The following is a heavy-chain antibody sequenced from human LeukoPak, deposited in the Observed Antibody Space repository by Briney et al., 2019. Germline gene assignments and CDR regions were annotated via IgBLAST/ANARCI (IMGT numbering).Heavy chain of an antibody. D-gene: IGHD6-19*01. CDR2: IIPIFGTA. CDR1: GGTFSSYA. V-gene: IGHV1-69*05. Sequence: VASVKVSCKASGGTFSSYAISWVRQAPGQGLEWMGGIIPIFGTANYAQKFQGRVTTTTDESTSTAYMELSSLRSEDTAVYYCARGPYSSGWDYWGQGTLVTVSS. CDR3: ARGPYSSGWDY. J-gene: IGHJ4*02.